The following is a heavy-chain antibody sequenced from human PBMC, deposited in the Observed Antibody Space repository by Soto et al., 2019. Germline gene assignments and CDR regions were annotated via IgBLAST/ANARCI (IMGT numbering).Heavy chain of an antibody. CDR3: ARLEQQLSWFDP. CDR2: VYYSGST. V-gene: IGHV4-39*01. CDR1: NGSISSSTYY. D-gene: IGHD6-13*01. Sequence: PSETLSLTCTVSNGSISSSTYYWGWIRQPPGKGLEWIGSVYYSGSTYYTPSLKSRVSMSVDTSKNQFSLKMTSVTAADTAVYYCARLEQQLSWFDPWGQGTLVTVS. J-gene: IGHJ5*02.